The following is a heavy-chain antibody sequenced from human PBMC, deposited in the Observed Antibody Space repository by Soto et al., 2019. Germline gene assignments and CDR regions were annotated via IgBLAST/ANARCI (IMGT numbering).Heavy chain of an antibody. V-gene: IGHV4-39*01. CDR2: IYYSGST. CDR1: GGSISSSSYY. D-gene: IGHD3-3*01. CDR3: ARHCLLLRFLEWLPFGAFDI. J-gene: IGHJ3*02. Sequence: SETLSLTCTVSGGSISSSSYYWGWIRQPPGKGLEWIGSIYYSGSTYYNPSLKSRVTISVDTSKNQFSLKLSSVTAADTAVYYCARHCLLLRFLEWLPFGAFDIWGQGTMVTVSS.